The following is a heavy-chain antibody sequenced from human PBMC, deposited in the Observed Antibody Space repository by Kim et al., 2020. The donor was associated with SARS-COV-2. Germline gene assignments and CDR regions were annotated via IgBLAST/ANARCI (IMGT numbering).Heavy chain of an antibody. D-gene: IGHD5-12*01. CDR3: VRAYSSSRGGYSGYDWGGYFDY. CDR1: GYTFTSYA. CDR2: INAGNGNT. Sequence: ASVKVSCKASGYTFTSYAMHWVRQAPGQRLEWMGWINAGNGNTKYSQKFQGRVTITRDTSASTAYMELSSLRSEDTAVYYCVRAYSSSRGGYSGYDWGGYFDYWGQGTLVTVSS. V-gene: IGHV1-3*01. J-gene: IGHJ4*02.